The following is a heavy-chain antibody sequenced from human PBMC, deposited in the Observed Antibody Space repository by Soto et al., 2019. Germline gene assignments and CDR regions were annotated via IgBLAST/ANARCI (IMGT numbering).Heavy chain of an antibody. CDR3: AKARHSTSWYGLEADF. CDR2: ISYGGDNK. D-gene: IGHD6-13*01. V-gene: IGHV3-30-3*02. CDR1: GYSFTDYH. J-gene: IGHJ4*02. Sequence: QVQLVQSGAEVKKPGASVRVSCKASGYSFTDYHIHWVRQAPGKGLEWVAVISYGGDNKYYADSVRGRFAISRDNLKNTLDLQMNSLNPEDTAVYHCAKARHSTSWYGLEADFWGQGTLVTVSS.